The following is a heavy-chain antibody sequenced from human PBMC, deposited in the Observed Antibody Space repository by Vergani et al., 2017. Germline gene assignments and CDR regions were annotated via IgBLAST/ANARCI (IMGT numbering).Heavy chain of an antibody. CDR1: DYSISRGYY. CDR2: INHSGST. D-gene: IGHD2-15*01. CDR3: TRHWAVVAANNGFDP. V-gene: IGHV4-38-2*01. Sequence: QVQLQESGPGLVKPSETLSLTCVVSDYSISRGYYWGWIRQPPGKGLEWIGSINHSGSTSYNPSLKSRVTISVDMSKNQFSLKLSSVTAADTAGYYCTRHWAVVAANNGFDPGGQGTLVTVCS. J-gene: IGHJ5*02.